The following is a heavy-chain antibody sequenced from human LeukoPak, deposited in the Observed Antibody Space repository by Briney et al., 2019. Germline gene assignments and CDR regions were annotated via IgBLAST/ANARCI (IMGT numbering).Heavy chain of an antibody. CDR2: IKGNGDTT. CDR3: ANTAAADDAHFDY. CDR1: GFTFNNNA. J-gene: IGHJ4*02. V-gene: IGHV3-23*01. D-gene: IGHD6-13*01. Sequence: PGGSLRLSCAASGFTFNNNAMSWVRQAPGKGLEWVSGIKGNGDTTYYADSVKGRFTISRDNSKNTLYLQMNSLRAEDTAVYYCANTAAADDAHFDYWGQGTLVTVSS.